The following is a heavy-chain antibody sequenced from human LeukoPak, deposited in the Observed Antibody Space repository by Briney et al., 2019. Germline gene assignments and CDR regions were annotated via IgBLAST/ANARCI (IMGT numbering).Heavy chain of an antibody. CDR3: ARGPMTAVDH. Sequence: ASVKVSRKASGYTFTRYYMHWVRQAPGQGLEWMGGINPSGGSATYAQKFQGRVTMTRDTSTSTVYMELSSLRSEDTAVYYCARGPMTAVDHWGQGTLVTVSS. V-gene: IGHV1-46*01. D-gene: IGHD4-17*01. J-gene: IGHJ4*02. CDR2: INPSGGSA. CDR1: GYTFTRYY.